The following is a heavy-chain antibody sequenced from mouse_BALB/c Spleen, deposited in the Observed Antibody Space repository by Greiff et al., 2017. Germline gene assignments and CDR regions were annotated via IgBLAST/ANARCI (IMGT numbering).Heavy chain of an antibody. J-gene: IGHJ4*01. CDR3: ARQGLRQAMDY. Sequence: EVQLVESGGGLVQPGGSLKLSCAASGFTFSSYTMSWVRQTPEKRLEWVAYISNGGGSTYYPDTVKGRFTISRDNAKNTLYLQMSSLKSEDTAMYYCARQGLRQAMDYWGQGTSVTVSS. D-gene: IGHD2-4*01. CDR2: ISNGGGST. CDR1: GFTFSSYT. V-gene: IGHV5-12-2*01.